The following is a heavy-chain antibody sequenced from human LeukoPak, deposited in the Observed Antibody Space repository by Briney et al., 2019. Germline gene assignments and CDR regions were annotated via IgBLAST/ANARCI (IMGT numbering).Heavy chain of an antibody. D-gene: IGHD1-26*01. J-gene: IGHJ4*02. Sequence: GGSLRLSCAAYGFTFSSYSMNWVRQAPGKGLEWVSYISSSSSTIYYADSVKGRFTISRDNAKDSLYLQMNSLRAEDTAVYYCARDSGSRPLGYWGQGTLVTVSS. CDR3: ARDSGSRPLGY. CDR2: ISSSSSTI. CDR1: GFTFSSYS. V-gene: IGHV3-48*04.